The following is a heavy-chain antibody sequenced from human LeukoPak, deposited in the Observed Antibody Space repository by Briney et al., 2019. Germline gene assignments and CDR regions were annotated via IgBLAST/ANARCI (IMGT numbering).Heavy chain of an antibody. D-gene: IGHD3-22*01. J-gene: IGHJ5*02. Sequence: ASVKVSCKASGYTFTGYYMHWMPQAPGQGLEWMGRINPNSGGTNYAQKFQGRVTMTRDTSISTAYMELSRLRSDDTAVYYCARLYYYDSSGSINWFDPWGQGTLVTVSS. CDR1: GYTFTGYY. CDR2: INPNSGGT. CDR3: ARLYYYDSSGSINWFDP. V-gene: IGHV1-2*06.